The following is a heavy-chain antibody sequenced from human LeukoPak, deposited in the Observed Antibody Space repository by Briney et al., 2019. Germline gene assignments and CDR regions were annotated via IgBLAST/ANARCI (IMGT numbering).Heavy chain of an antibody. CDR3: AGSRWWGGFFDY. V-gene: IGHV3-66*01. Sequence: PGGSLRLSCAASGFTVSSNYMSWVRQAPGKGLEWVSLIYSDGSTYYADSVKGRFTISRDSSKNMLYLQMNSLRAEDTAVYYCAGSRWWGGFFDYWGQGTLVTVSS. CDR2: IYSDGST. D-gene: IGHD2-8*02. CDR1: GFTVSSNY. J-gene: IGHJ4*02.